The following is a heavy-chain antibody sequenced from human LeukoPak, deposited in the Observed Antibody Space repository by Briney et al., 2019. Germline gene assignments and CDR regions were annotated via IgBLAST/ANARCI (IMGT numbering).Heavy chain of an antibody. CDR2: INHSGST. CDR1: GGSFSGYY. D-gene: IGHD3-10*01. CDR3: ARDSGTTGEVKFDP. V-gene: IGHV4-34*01. Sequence: SETLSLTCAVYGGSFSGYYWSWIRQPPGKGLEWIGEINHSGSTNYNPSLKSRVTISVDTSKNQFSLKLSSVTAADTAVYYCARDSGTTGEVKFDPWGHGILVTVPS. J-gene: IGHJ5*02.